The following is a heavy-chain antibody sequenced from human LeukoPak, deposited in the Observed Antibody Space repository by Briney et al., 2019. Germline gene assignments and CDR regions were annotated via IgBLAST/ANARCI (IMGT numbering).Heavy chain of an antibody. J-gene: IGHJ5*02. CDR1: GFTFSSYW. V-gene: IGHV3-7*01. D-gene: IGHD2-2*01. Sequence: PGGSLRLSCAASGFTFSSYWMSWVRQAPGKGLEWVANIKQDGSEKYYVDSVKGRFTISRDNAKNSLYLRMNSLRAEDTAVYYCARGDIVVGGNWFDPWGQGTLVTVSS. CDR3: ARGDIVVGGNWFDP. CDR2: IKQDGSEK.